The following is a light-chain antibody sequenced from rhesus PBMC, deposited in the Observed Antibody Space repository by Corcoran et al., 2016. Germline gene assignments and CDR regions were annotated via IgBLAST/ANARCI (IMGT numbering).Light chain of an antibody. Sequence: PGEGATLSCRASQSVNGRLAWYQQKPGQTPRLLVHDASTRATGIPDRFSGTGAGTDFFLTVSSLEPEDVGVYYCQQYSNWPWTFGQGTKVDIK. CDR1: QSVNGR. V-gene: IGKV3-35*01. CDR3: QQYSNWPWT. CDR2: DAS. J-gene: IGKJ1*01.